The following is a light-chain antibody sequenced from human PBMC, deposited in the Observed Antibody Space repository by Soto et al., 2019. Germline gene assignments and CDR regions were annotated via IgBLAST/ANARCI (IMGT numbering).Light chain of an antibody. V-gene: IGKV3-15*01. CDR3: QQYYDWPIT. CDR2: SAS. J-gene: IGKJ5*01. CDR1: QSISSL. Sequence: EIVLTQSPSTLSVSPWERSTLSFMASQSISSLLAWYQQKPGQAPRLLIYSASTRATGIPARFSGSGSGADFTLTISSLQSEDFAVYYCQQYYDWPITFGQGTRLEIK.